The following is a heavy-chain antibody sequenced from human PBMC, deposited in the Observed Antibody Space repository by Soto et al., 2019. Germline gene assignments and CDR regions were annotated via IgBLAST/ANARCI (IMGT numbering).Heavy chain of an antibody. CDR3: ASRGYSHYGMDV. CDR1: GFTFSDHY. CDR2: ISSSGGTI. V-gene: IGHV3-11*01. Sequence: GGSLRLSCAASGFTFSDHYMSWFRQAPGKGLEWVSYISSSGGTIYYADSAKGRFTISRDNAKNSLYLQMNGLRAEDTAVYFCASRGYSHYGMDVWGQGTTVTVSS. J-gene: IGHJ6*02.